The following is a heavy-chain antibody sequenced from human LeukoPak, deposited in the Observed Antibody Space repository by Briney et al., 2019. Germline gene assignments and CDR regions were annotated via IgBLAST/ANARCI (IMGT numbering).Heavy chain of an antibody. J-gene: IGHJ4*02. V-gene: IGHV3-30*02. CDR1: GFSFSKYG. CDR2: IHADGTKV. Sequence: AGGSLRVSCAASGFSFSKYGMNWVRQVPGKGLEWVAFIHADGTKVYYRESVKGRFTVSRDNSNNILYLQMNGLTPEDTAIYFCAKDRVAATLYFDSWGQGTLVSV. D-gene: IGHD6-13*01. CDR3: AKDRVAATLYFDS.